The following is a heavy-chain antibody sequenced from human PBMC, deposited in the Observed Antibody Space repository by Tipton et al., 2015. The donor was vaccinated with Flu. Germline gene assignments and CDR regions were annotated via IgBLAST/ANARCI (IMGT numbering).Heavy chain of an antibody. D-gene: IGHD3-9*01. CDR3: AGDEWLAQAC. CDR1: VDSMNDYY. V-gene: IGHV4-59*01. J-gene: IGHJ4*02. Sequence: TLSLTCTVSVDSMNDYYWTWIRQPPGKGLEWIGNIHSSGSIHYSPSLKSRLTISLDTSKKQFFLRLTSVSAADTAVYYCAGDEWLAQACWGQGTPVTVS. CDR2: IHSSGSI.